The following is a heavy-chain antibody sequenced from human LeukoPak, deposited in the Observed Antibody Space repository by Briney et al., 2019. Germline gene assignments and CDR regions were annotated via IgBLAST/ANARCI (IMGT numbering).Heavy chain of an antibody. Sequence: SVKVSCKASGGSFSDHPINWVRQAPGQGLEWLGGIIPKYSASNYAQAFQGRVTITADESTNTVYMEMSGLRPDDTAVYYCVRPDRIFGVPAAFDAWGQGTLVAVSS. CDR1: GGSFSDHP. CDR2: IIPKYSAS. CDR3: VRPDRIFGVPAAFDA. V-gene: IGHV1-69*13. D-gene: IGHD3-3*02. J-gene: IGHJ3*01.